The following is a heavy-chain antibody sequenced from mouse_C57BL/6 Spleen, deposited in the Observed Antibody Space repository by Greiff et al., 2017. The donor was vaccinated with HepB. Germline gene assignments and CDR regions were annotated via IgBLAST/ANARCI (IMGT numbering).Heavy chain of an antibody. J-gene: IGHJ4*01. Sequence: VKLQESGPELVKPGASVKISCKASGYAFSSSWMNWVKQRPGKGLEWIGRIYPGDGDTNYNGKFKGKATLTADKSSSTAYMQLSSLTSEDSAVYFCARAYGSVAMDYWGQGTSVTVSS. CDR1: GYAFSSSW. CDR2: IYPGDGDT. CDR3: ARAYGSVAMDY. V-gene: IGHV1-82*01. D-gene: IGHD1-1*01.